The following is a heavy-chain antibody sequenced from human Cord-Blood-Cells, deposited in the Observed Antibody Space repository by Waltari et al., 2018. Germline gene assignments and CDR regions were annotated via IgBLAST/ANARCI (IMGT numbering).Heavy chain of an antibody. J-gene: IGHJ4*02. CDR2: ISSSSSYR. V-gene: IGHV3-21*01. Sequence: EVQLVESGGGLVKPGGSLRLSCAASGFTFSSYSMNWVRQAPGKGLEWVSSISSSSSYRYYADSVKGRFTIPRDNAKNSLYLQMNGLRAEDTAVYYCARDPVTTVTYYFDYWGQGTLVTVSS. CDR1: GFTFSSYS. CDR3: ARDPVTTVTYYFDY. D-gene: IGHD4-4*01.